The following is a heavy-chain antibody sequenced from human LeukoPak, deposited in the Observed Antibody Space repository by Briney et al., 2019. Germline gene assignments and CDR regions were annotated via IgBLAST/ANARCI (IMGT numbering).Heavy chain of an antibody. CDR2: INHSGST. D-gene: IGHD3-3*01. J-gene: IGHJ4*02. V-gene: IGHV4-34*01. Sequence: SGGSLRLSCAASGFTFSSYAMSWVRQAPGKGLEWIGEINHSGSTNYNPSLKSRVTISVDTSKNQFSLKLSSVTAADTAVYYCARVEYYDFWSGYSPFDYWGQGTLVTVSS. CDR3: ARVEYYDFWSGYSPFDY. CDR1: GFTFSSYA.